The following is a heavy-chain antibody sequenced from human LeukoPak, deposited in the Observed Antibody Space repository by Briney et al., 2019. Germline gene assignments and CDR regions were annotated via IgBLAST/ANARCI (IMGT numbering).Heavy chain of an antibody. CDR2: INHSGST. J-gene: IGHJ4*02. Sequence: PSETLSLTCTVSGGSISSYYWSWIRQPPGKGLEWIGEINHSGSTNYNPSLKSRVTISVDTSKNQFSLKLSSVTAADTAVYYCASLARYYYGSGSGPLDYWGQGTLVTVSS. CDR3: ASLARYYYGSGSGPLDY. CDR1: GGSISSYY. D-gene: IGHD3-10*01. V-gene: IGHV4-34*01.